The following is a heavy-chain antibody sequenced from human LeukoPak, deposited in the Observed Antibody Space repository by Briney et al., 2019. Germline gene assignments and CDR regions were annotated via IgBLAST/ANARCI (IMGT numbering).Heavy chain of an antibody. Sequence: SETLSLTCGVYGGSFSGYYYNWIRQSPGKGLEWIAEINHLGSTNYNPSLKSRVAISIDTSKSQFSLRLSSVTAADTAVYYCARGGYNIDWMKDAPDNWGQGTLVTVPS. J-gene: IGHJ4*02. CDR1: GGSFSGYY. CDR2: INHLGST. D-gene: IGHD3-9*01. CDR3: ARGGYNIDWMKDAPDN. V-gene: IGHV4-34*01.